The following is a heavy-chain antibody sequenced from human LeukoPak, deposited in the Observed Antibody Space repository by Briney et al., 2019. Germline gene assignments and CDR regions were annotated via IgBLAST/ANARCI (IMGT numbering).Heavy chain of an antibody. CDR3: ARPYIAEDHHYYYGMDV. CDR2: ISYDESNK. D-gene: IGHD6-13*01. V-gene: IGHV3-30-3*01. J-gene: IGHJ6*04. CDR1: GFTFSSYA. Sequence: GGSLRLSCAASGFTFSSYAMHWVRQAPGKGLEWVAVISYDESNKYYADSVKGRFTISRDNSKNTLYLQMNSLRAEDTAVYYCARPYIAEDHHYYYGMDVWGNGTTVTV.